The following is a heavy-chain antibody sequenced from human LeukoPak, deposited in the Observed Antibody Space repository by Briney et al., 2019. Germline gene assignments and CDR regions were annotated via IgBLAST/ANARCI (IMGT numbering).Heavy chain of an antibody. CDR1: GGSFSGYY. V-gene: IGHV4-34*01. D-gene: IGHD3-3*01. CDR3: ARGNYDFWSGYPLDY. J-gene: IGHJ4*02. Sequence: SETLSLTCAVYGGSFSGYYWSWIRQPPWKGLEWIGEINHSGSTNYNPSLKSRVTISVDTSKNQFSLKLSSVTAADTAVYYCARGNYDFWSGYPLDYWGQGTLVTVSS. CDR2: INHSGST.